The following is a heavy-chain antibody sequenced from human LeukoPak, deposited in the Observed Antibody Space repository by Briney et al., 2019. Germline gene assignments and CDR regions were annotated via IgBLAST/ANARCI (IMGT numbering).Heavy chain of an antibody. Sequence: ASVKVSCKASGYTFTSYYMHWMRQAPGQGPEWMGIINPRGGSTDYSQKFQDRVTMSSDTSTSTVYMELSSLRSEDTAVYYCARRAGEYSHPYDYWGQGTLVTVSS. CDR2: INPRGGST. D-gene: IGHD2-15*01. J-gene: IGHJ4*02. CDR1: GYTFTSYY. CDR3: ARRAGEYSHPYDY. V-gene: IGHV1-46*01.